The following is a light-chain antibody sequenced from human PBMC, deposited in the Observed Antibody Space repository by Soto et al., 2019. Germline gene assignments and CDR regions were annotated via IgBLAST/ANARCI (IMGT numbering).Light chain of an antibody. CDR1: QTVSSTY. Sequence: DIVLTQPPGTLSLSPGERATLSCRTSQTVSSTYFAWYQQRPGQAPRLLFSDASNRATGIPDRFSGSGSGTDFTLTISRLEPEDFAVYYCQHYGRSPLTFGGGTKVDIK. J-gene: IGKJ4*01. CDR3: QHYGRSPLT. V-gene: IGKV3-20*01. CDR2: DAS.